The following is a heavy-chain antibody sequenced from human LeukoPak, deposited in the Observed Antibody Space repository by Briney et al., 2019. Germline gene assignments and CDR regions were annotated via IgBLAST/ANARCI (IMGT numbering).Heavy chain of an antibody. D-gene: IGHD6-13*01. V-gene: IGHV3-30*18. Sequence: GGSLRLSCEASGFTFSTYAMHWVRQAPGKGLEWVALISHDGSDKNYADSVKGRFTISRDNSNSTLYLQMDSLRGDDAAVYYCAKAVGSISWSFDYWGQGTLATVSS. CDR2: ISHDGSDK. J-gene: IGHJ4*02. CDR3: AKAVGSISWSFDY. CDR1: GFTFSTYA.